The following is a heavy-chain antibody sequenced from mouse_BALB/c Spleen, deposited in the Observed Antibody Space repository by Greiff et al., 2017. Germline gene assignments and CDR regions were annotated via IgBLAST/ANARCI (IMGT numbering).Heavy chain of an antibody. CDR3: TRPSWAWFAY. D-gene: IGHD4-1*01. CDR1: GFTFSNYW. Sequence: EVMLVESGGGLVQPGGSMKLSCVASGFTFSNYWMNWVRQSPEKGLEWVAEIRLKSNNYATHYAESVKGRFTISRDDSKSSVYLQMNNLRAEDTGIYYCTRPSWAWFAYWGQGTLVTVSA. J-gene: IGHJ3*01. V-gene: IGHV6-6*02. CDR2: IRLKSNNYAT.